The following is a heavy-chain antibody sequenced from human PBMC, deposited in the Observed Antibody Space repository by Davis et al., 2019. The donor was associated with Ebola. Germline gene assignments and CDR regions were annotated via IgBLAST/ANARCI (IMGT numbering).Heavy chain of an antibody. CDR2: ISSSGSTI. CDR1: GFTFSDYY. Sequence: GESLKISCAASGFTFSDYYMSWIRQAPGKGLEWVSYISSSGSTIYYADSVKGRFTISRDNAKKSLYLEMNSLRAEDTAVYYCARRFGSSRGYYYYGMDVGGQGTTVTVSS. D-gene: IGHD3-10*01. J-gene: IGHJ6*02. CDR3: ARRFGSSRGYYYYGMDV. V-gene: IGHV3-11*01.